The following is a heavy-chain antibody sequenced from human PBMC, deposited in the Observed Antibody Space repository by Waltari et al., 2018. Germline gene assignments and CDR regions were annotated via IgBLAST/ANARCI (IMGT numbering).Heavy chain of an antibody. CDR1: GFTFSSYS. CDR2: ISSSSSTI. Sequence: EVQLVESGGGLVQPGGSLRLSCAASGFTFSSYSMNWVRQAPGKGLEWVSYISSSSSTIYYADSVEGRFTISRDNAKNSLYLQMNSLRAEDTAVYYCAREFLVHYDSSGYYYSYWYFDLWGRGTLVTVSS. J-gene: IGHJ2*01. CDR3: AREFLVHYDSSGYYYSYWYFDL. D-gene: IGHD3-22*01. V-gene: IGHV3-48*04.